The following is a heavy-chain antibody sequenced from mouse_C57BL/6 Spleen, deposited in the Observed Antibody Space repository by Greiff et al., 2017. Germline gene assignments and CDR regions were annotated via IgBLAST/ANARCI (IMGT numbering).Heavy chain of an antibody. D-gene: IGHD3-1*01. CDR2: IYPRSGNT. V-gene: IGHV1-81*01. CDR3: ARYAIDRGYFDV. J-gene: IGHJ1*03. Sequence: QVQLQQSGAELARPGASVKLSCKASGYTFTSYGISWVKQRTGQGLEWIGEIYPRSGNTYYNEKFKGKATLTADKSSSTAYMELRSLTSEDSAVYFCARYAIDRGYFDVWGTGTTVTVSS. CDR1: GYTFTSYG.